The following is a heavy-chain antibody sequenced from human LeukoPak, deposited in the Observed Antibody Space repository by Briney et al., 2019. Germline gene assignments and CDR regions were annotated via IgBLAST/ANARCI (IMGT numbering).Heavy chain of an antibody. CDR2: ISGSGGST. J-gene: IGHJ4*02. CDR1: GFTFSIYA. V-gene: IGHV3-23*01. CDR3: AKGPYYDFWSGQYYFDY. D-gene: IGHD3-3*01. Sequence: GGSLRLSCAASGFTFSIYAMSWVRQAPGKGLEWVSAISGSGGSTYYADSVKGRFTISRDNSKNTLYLQMNSLRAEDTAVYYCAKGPYYDFWSGQYYFDYWGQGTLVTVSS.